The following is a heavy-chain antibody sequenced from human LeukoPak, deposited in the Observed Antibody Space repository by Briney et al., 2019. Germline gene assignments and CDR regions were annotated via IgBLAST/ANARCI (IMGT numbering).Heavy chain of an antibody. Sequence: SETLSLTCTVSGGSISSYYWSWIRQPPGKGLEWIGYIYYSGSTNYNPSLKSRVTISVDTSKNQFSLKLSSVTATDTAVYYCASRKNYYDSSGYYSELDYWGQGTLVTVSS. J-gene: IGHJ4*02. CDR3: ASRKNYYDSSGYYSELDY. D-gene: IGHD3-22*01. V-gene: IGHV4-59*08. CDR2: IYYSGST. CDR1: GGSISSYY.